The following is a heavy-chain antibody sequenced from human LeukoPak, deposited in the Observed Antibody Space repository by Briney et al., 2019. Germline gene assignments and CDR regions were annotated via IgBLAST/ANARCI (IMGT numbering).Heavy chain of an antibody. Sequence: SEPLSLTCAVYGGSLSGYYWSWIRQPPGNGLEWIGEINHSGRTNYNPTLKSRVTISVDTSKNQFSLKLSSVTAEDTAVCYCARDLSSSTGDGFDPWGQGTLVTVSS. V-gene: IGHV4-34*01. D-gene: IGHD6-13*01. CDR3: ARDLSSSTGDGFDP. J-gene: IGHJ5*02. CDR1: GGSLSGYY. CDR2: INHSGRT.